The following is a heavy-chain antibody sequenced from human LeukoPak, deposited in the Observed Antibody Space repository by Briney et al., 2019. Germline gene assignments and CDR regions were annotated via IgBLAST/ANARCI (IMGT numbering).Heavy chain of an antibody. CDR2: IWFDGTNR. Sequence: GGSLRLSCAASGFTFSSYGMHWVRQAPGKGLEWVGVIWFDGTNRYYADSVKGRFTISRDNSKNTLYLQMNSLRAEDPAVYYCARDSQGLVFITTIDYWGQGTLVIVSS. CDR3: ARDSQGLVFITTIDY. J-gene: IGHJ4*02. V-gene: IGHV3-33*01. CDR1: GFTFSSYG. D-gene: IGHD3-22*01.